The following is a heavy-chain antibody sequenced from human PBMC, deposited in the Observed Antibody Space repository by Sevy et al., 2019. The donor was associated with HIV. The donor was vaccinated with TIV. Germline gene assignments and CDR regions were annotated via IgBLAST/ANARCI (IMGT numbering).Heavy chain of an antibody. CDR3: ARCRSPYGDYATGSFDY. D-gene: IGHD4-17*01. CDR2: LFYSGST. Sequence: SETPSLTCTVSGGSVSTDSYYGSWIRQPPGKGLEWIGYLFYSGSTNYNPSLKSRVTISLDTSKNQFSLKLSSVTAADTAVYYCARCRSPYGDYATGSFDYWGQGALVTVSS. V-gene: IGHV4-61*01. CDR1: GGSVSTDSYY. J-gene: IGHJ4*02.